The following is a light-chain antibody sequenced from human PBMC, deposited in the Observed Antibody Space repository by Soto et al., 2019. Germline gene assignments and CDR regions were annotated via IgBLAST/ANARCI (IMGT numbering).Light chain of an antibody. Sequence: DIQMTQSPSSLSASVGDRVTITCQASQDISNYLNWYQQKPGKAPKLLIYDASSLQSGVPSRFSGSGSGTDFTLTIRSLQPEDFATYYCKQSYSTTITFGQGTRLEIK. CDR3: KQSYSTTIT. CDR1: QDISNY. J-gene: IGKJ5*01. V-gene: IGKV1-39*01. CDR2: DAS.